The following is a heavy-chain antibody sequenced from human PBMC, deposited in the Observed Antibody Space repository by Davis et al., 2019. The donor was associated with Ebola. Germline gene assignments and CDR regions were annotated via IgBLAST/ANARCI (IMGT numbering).Heavy chain of an antibody. D-gene: IGHD1-26*01. CDR2: IKSETDGGTP. CDR3: ATETRRGTSPGGLDV. Sequence: GGSLRLSCTATGLTFGNAWMTWVRQAPGKGLEWIGRIKSETDGGTPDYTAAVKGRFSISREDSKNTVSLQMFSLNTEDTAIYYCATETRRGTSPGGLDVWGLGTTVTISS. J-gene: IGHJ6*02. V-gene: IGHV3-15*01. CDR1: GLTFGNAW.